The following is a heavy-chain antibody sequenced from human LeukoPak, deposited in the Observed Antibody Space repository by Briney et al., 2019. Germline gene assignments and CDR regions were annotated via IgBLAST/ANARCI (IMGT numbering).Heavy chain of an antibody. J-gene: IGHJ3*02. Sequence: GGSLRLSCETSGFTVSSNFVTWVRQAPGKGLEWVSIIYSGGTIYYADSVKGRFTISRDNSKNMVYLQMNSLRAEDTAVYYCARAIRSGTYYNYDAFDIWGQGTMVTVSS. CDR1: GFTVSSNF. CDR3: ARAIRSGTYYNYDAFDI. CDR2: IYSGGTI. V-gene: IGHV3-53*01. D-gene: IGHD3-10*01.